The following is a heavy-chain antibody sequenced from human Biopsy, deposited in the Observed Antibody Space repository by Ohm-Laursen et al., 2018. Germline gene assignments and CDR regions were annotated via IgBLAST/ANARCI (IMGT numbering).Heavy chain of an antibody. CDR2: ISYDGSYK. D-gene: IGHD3-10*01. CDR1: GFTFNNYG. V-gene: IGHV3-30*18. Sequence: RSLRLSCAASGFTFNNYGMHWVRQAPGKGLEWVALISYDGSYKNYGDSVKGRFTISRDNSKNTLYLQMNSLRPEDTAVYYCAKQEGVAYGDIDYWGQGTLVTVSS. CDR3: AKQEGVAYGDIDY. J-gene: IGHJ4*02.